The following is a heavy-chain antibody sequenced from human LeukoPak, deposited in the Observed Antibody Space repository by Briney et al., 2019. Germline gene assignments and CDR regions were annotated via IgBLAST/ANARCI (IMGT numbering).Heavy chain of an antibody. V-gene: IGHV4-30-4*01. CDR1: GGSISSGDYY. CDR3: ARGKLNYYGSGSYYYPEYYFDY. Sequence: SQTLSLTCTVSGGSISSGDYYWSWIRQPPGKGLEWIGYIYYSGSTYYNPSLKSRATISVDTSKNQFSLKLSSVTAADTAVYYCARGKLNYYGSGSYYYPEYYFDYWGQGTLVTVSS. CDR2: IYYSGST. D-gene: IGHD3-10*01. J-gene: IGHJ4*02.